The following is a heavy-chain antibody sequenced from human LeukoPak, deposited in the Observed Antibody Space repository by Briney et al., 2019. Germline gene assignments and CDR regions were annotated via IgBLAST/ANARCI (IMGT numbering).Heavy chain of an antibody. CDR2: ISAYNGNT. CDR1: GYTFTSYG. V-gene: IGHV1-18*01. CDR3: AKLVTIFGVVTDYYFDY. J-gene: IGHJ4*02. Sequence: ASVKVSCKASGYTFTSYGISWVRQAPGQGLEWMGWISAYNGNTNYAQKLQGRVTMTTDTSTSTAYMELRSLRPDDTAVYYCAKLVTIFGVVTDYYFDYWGQGTLVTVSS. D-gene: IGHD3-3*01.